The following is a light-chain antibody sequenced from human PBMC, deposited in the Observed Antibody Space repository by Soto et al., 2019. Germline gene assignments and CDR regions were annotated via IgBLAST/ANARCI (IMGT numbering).Light chain of an antibody. Sequence: EIVMTQSPATLSVSPGERATLSCRASQSVSSSYLAWYQQKPGQAPRLLIYGASSRATGIPDRFSGSGSGTDFTLTISRLEAEDFAVYYCQQYGSSPLTFGGGTKVDNK. J-gene: IGKJ4*01. V-gene: IGKV3-20*01. CDR3: QQYGSSPLT. CDR1: QSVSSSY. CDR2: GAS.